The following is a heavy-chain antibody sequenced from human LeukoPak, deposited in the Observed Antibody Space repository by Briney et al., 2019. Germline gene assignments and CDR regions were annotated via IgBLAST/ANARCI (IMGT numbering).Heavy chain of an antibody. Sequence: GGSLRLSCAASGFTVSSNYMSWVRQAPGKGLEWVSAIYSGGSTYYADSVKGRFTISRDNSKNTLYLQMNSLRVEDTAVYYCARIKSQGVVVPLLRSTYYFDYWGQGNLVTVSS. J-gene: IGHJ4*02. CDR3: ARIKSQGVVVPLLRSTYYFDY. D-gene: IGHD2-21*01. CDR1: GFTVSSNY. V-gene: IGHV3-66*01. CDR2: IYSGGST.